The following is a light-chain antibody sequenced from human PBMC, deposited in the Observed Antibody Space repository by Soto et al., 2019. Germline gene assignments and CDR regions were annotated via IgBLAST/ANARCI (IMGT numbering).Light chain of an antibody. CDR2: EVS. J-gene: IGLJ1*01. V-gene: IGLV2-8*01. CDR3: SSYAGSNKV. CDR1: SSDVGGYNY. Sequence: QSVLAQPPSASGSPGRSVTISCTGTSSDVGGYNYVSWYQQHPGKAPKLMVYEVSKRPSGVPDRFSGSKSGNTASLTVSGLQAEDEADYYCSSYAGSNKVFGTGTKVTV.